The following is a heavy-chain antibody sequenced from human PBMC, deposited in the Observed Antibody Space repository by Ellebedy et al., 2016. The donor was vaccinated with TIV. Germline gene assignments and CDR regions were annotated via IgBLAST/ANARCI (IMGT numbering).Heavy chain of an antibody. CDR2: ISPNGGST. V-gene: IGHV3-64*01. J-gene: IGHJ4*02. Sequence: ESLKISCAASGFTFSTFTMDWVRQAPGKGLEYVSAISPNGGSTFYANSVKGRFTISRDNSKNTLYLQMGSLRVEDMAVYYCARARGAADVPSYFDYWGQGILVTVSS. CDR1: GFTFSTFT. D-gene: IGHD6-13*01. CDR3: ARARGAADVPSYFDY.